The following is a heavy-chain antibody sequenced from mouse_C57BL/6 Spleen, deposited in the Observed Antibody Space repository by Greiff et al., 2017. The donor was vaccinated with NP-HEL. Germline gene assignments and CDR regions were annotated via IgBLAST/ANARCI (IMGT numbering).Heavy chain of an antibody. CDR3: AREDYYSNYAWFAY. D-gene: IGHD2-5*01. CDR2: IYPGDGDT. Sequence: QVQLQQSGAELVKPGASVKISCKASGYAFSSYWMNWVKQRPGKGLEWIGQIYPGDGDTNYNGKFKGKATLTADKSSSTAYMQLRSLTSEDSAVYFCAREDYYSNYAWFAYWGQGTLVTVSA. V-gene: IGHV1-80*01. CDR1: GYAFSSYW. J-gene: IGHJ3*01.